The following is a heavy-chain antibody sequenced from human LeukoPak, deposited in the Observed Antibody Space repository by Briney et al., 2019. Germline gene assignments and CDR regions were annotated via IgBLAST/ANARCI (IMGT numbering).Heavy chain of an antibody. V-gene: IGHV3-74*01. CDR1: GFTFSTHW. CDR3: ARGPGSSGGAYVGDY. D-gene: IGHD3-22*01. CDR2: ADGGGSRT. Sequence: GGSLRLSCAASGFTFSTHWMHWVRQVPGRGPVWVSRADGGGSRTSYADSVKGRFSISRDNAKSTLYLQMNGLRAEDTAVYYCARGPGSSGGAYVGDYWGHGTLVTVSS. J-gene: IGHJ4*01.